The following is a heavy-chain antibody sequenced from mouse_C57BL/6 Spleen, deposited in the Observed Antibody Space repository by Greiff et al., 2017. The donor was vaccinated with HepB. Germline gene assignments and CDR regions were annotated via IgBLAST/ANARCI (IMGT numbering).Heavy chain of an antibody. CDR3: ARHDYDRVYYAMDY. V-gene: IGHV5-6*01. CDR2: ISSGGSYT. Sequence: EVKLMESGGDLVKPGGSLKLSCAASGFTFSSYGMSWVRQTPDKRLEWVATISSGGSYTYYPDSVKGRFTISRDNAKNTLYLQMSSLKSEDTAMYYCARHDYDRVYYAMDYWGQGTSVTVSS. J-gene: IGHJ4*01. CDR1: GFTFSSYG. D-gene: IGHD2-4*01.